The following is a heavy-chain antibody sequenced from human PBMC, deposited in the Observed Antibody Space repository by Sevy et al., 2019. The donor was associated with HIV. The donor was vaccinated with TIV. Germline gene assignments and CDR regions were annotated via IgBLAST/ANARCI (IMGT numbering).Heavy chain of an antibody. D-gene: IGHD3-22*01. Sequence: GGSLRRSCAASGFTFSNAWMSWVRQAPAKGLEWVGRLNSKTDGGPTDYAAPVTGRFTISRDDSENTLYLQMNSMKTEGTAVYYCTTWGDYDSSGYYALYYYYGMDVWGQGTTVTVSS. V-gene: IGHV3-15*01. J-gene: IGHJ6*02. CDR1: GFTFSNAW. CDR2: LNSKTDGGPT. CDR3: TTWGDYDSSGYYALYYYYGMDV.